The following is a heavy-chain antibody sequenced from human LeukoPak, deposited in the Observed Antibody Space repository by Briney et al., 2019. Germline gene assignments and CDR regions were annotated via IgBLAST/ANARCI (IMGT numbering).Heavy chain of an antibody. Sequence: GGSLRLSCAASGSTFSSYEMNWVRQAPGKGLEWASYISSSGSTIYYADSVKGRFTISRDNAKNSLYLQMNSLRAEDTAVYYCARESGMAGLRDYYGMDVWGQGTTVTVSS. CDR1: GSTFSSYE. J-gene: IGHJ6*02. D-gene: IGHD1-26*01. V-gene: IGHV3-48*03. CDR2: ISSSGSTI. CDR3: ARESGMAGLRDYYGMDV.